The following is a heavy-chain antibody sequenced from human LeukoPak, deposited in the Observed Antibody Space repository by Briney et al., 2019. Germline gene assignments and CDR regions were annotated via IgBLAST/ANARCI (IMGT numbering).Heavy chain of an antibody. CDR3: ATRWYSSGWYYYYYYMDV. J-gene: IGHJ6*03. D-gene: IGHD6-25*01. CDR2: INSDGSST. Sequence: GGSLRLSCAASGFTFSGYWMHWVRQAPGKGLVWVSHINSDGSSTSYADSVKGRFTISRDNAKNTLYLQMNSLRAEDTAVYYCATRWYSSGWYYYYYYMDVWGKGTTVTVSS. CDR1: GFTFSGYW. V-gene: IGHV3-74*01.